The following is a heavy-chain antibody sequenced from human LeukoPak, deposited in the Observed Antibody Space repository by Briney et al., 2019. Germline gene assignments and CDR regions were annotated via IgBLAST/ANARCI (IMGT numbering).Heavy chain of an antibody. J-gene: IGHJ4*02. V-gene: IGHV3-21*01. D-gene: IGHD6-13*01. CDR2: ISSSSSYI. CDR1: GFTFSSYG. Sequence: GGSLRLSCAASGFTFSSYGMHWVRQAPGKELEWVSSISSSSSYIYYADSVKGRFTISRDNAKNSLYLQMNSLRAEDTAVYYCARYSPAAGSDYWGQGTLVTVSS. CDR3: ARYSPAAGSDY.